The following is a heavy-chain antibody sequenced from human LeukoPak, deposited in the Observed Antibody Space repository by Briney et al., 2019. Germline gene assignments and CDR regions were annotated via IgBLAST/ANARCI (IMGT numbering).Heavy chain of an antibody. V-gene: IGHV3-48*03. D-gene: IGHD3-3*01. CDR2: ISSSGSTI. Sequence: GGSLRLPCAASVFTFSSYEMNWVRQAPGRGLEWVSYISSSGSTIYYADSVKGRFPISRDNAKNSLYLQMNSLRAEDTAVYYCARRERDDFWSGYYGDRWGQGTLVTVSS. CDR1: VFTFSSYE. CDR3: ARRERDDFWSGYYGDR. J-gene: IGHJ4*02.